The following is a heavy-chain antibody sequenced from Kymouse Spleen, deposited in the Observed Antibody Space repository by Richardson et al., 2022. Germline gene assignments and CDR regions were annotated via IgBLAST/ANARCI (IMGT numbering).Heavy chain of an antibody. CDR1: GFTFSSYW. CDR3: ARDHWNYAYYYGMDV. Sequence: EVQLVESGGGLVQPGGSLRLSCAASGFTFSSYWMHWVRQAPGKGLVWVSRINSDGSSTSYADSVKGRFTISRDNAKNTLYLQMNSLRAEDTAVYYCARDHWNYAYYYGMDVWGQGTTVTVSS. J-gene: IGHJ6*02. V-gene: IGHV3-74*01. CDR2: INSDGSST. D-gene: IGHD1-7*01.